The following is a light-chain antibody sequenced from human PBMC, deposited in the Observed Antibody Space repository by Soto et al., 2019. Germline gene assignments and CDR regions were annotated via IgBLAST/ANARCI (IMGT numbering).Light chain of an antibody. CDR2: DDN. V-gene: IGLV1-51*01. Sequence: QSVLTQPPSVSAAPGQTVTISCSGSSSNIGNNYVSWYQQLPGTAPKLFIYDDNKRPSGIPDRFSGSKSGTSATLGITGLQTGDEADYYCGTWDSSLSAVIFGGGTKLTVL. J-gene: IGLJ2*01. CDR1: SSNIGNNY. CDR3: GTWDSSLSAVI.